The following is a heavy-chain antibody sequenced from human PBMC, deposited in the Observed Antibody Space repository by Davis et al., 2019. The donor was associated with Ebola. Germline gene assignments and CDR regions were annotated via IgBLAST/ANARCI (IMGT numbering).Heavy chain of an antibody. V-gene: IGHV4-59*01. J-gene: IGHJ6*02. CDR2: IYFIGST. D-gene: IGHD2-15*01. CDR1: GGSIGSYY. Sequence: MPSETLSLTCTISGGSIGSYYWGWIRQPPGKGLEWIGYIYFIGSTKYNPSLKSRVTMSVDTSKNQFSLNLSSVTAADPAVYYCARDSSRYCSGGSCYLYYYYGMDVWGRGTTVTVSS. CDR3: ARDSSRYCSGGSCYLYYYYGMDV.